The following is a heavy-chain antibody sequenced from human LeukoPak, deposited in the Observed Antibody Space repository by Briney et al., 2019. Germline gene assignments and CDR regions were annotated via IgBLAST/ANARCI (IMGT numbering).Heavy chain of an antibody. Sequence: SETLSLTCAVYGGSFSSYYCSWIRQRPAKGMEWVGEINHSGSSNSNPSLKSRVSISVDTSKNQFSLTLSSVTAADTAVYYCERGLIRATSSGWYRYWGQGTVVTVSS. CDR2: INHSGSS. V-gene: IGHV4-34*01. D-gene: IGHD6-19*01. CDR1: GGSFSSYY. J-gene: IGHJ4*02. CDR3: ERGLIRATSSGWYRY.